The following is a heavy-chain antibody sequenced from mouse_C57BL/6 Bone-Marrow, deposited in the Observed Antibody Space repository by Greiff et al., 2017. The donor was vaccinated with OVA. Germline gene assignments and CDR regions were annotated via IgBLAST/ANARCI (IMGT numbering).Heavy chain of an antibody. CDR2: IDPETGGT. V-gene: IGHV1-15*01. J-gene: IGHJ4*01. Sequence: VKLQESGAELVRPGASVTLSCKASGYTFTDYEMHWVKQTPVHGLAWIGAIDPETGGTAYNQKFKGKAILTADKSSSTAYMELRSLTAEDSAVYYGTRGYSNYYAMDYWGQGTSVTVSS. CDR3: TRGYSNYYAMDY. D-gene: IGHD2-5*01. CDR1: GYTFTDYE.